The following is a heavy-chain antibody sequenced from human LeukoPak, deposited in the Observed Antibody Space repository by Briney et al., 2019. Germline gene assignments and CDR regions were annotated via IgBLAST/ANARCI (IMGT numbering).Heavy chain of an antibody. Sequence: ASVKVSCKASGYTFTSYGISWVRQAPGQGLEWMGWINTNTGNPTYAQGFTGRFVFSLDTSVSTAYLQISSLKAEDTAVYYCAREGEGDGYNWKAHFDYWGQGTLVTVSS. CDR3: AREGEGDGYNWKAHFDY. CDR2: INTNTGNP. V-gene: IGHV7-4-1*02. D-gene: IGHD5-24*01. J-gene: IGHJ4*02. CDR1: GYTFTSYG.